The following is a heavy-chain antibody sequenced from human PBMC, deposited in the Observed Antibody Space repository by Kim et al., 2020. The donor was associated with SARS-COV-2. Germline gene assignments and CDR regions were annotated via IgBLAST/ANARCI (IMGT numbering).Heavy chain of an antibody. CDR1: GFTVSSNY. V-gene: IGHV3-66*01. Sequence: GGSLRLSCAASGFTVSSNYMSWVRQAPGKGLEWVSVIYSGGSTYYADSVKGRFTISRDNSKNTLYLQMNSLRAEDTAVYYCARDYSSSWYVGWNYYYYGMDVWGQGTTVTVSS. J-gene: IGHJ6*02. CDR3: ARDYSSSWYVGWNYYYYGMDV. CDR2: IYSGGST. D-gene: IGHD6-13*01.